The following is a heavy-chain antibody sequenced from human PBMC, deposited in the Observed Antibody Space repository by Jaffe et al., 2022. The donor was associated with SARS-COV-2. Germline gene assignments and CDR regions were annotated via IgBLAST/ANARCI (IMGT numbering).Heavy chain of an antibody. CDR2: ISYDGSNK. J-gene: IGHJ6*02. D-gene: IGHD6-13*01. V-gene: IGHV3-30-3*01. Sequence: QVQLVESGGGVVQPGRSLRLSCAASGFTFSSYAMHWVRQAPGKGLEWVAVISYDGSNKYYADSVKGRFTISRDNSKNTLYLQMNSLRAEDTAVYYCARNIAAAADGYYYYGMDVWGQGTTVTVSS. CDR1: GFTFSSYA. CDR3: ARNIAAAADGYYYYGMDV.